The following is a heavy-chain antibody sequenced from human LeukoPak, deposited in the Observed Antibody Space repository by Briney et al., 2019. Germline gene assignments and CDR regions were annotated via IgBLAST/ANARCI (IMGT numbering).Heavy chain of an antibody. CDR1: GFTFSSYA. Sequence: GGSLRLSCAVSGFTFSSYAMHWVRQAPGKGLEYVSAISSNGGSTYYANSVKGRFTISRDNSKNTLYLQMGSLRAEDMAVYYCARVFSSGYSFDYWGQGTLVTVSS. J-gene: IGHJ4*02. D-gene: IGHD3-22*01. CDR2: ISSNGGST. V-gene: IGHV3-64*01. CDR3: ARVFSSGYSFDY.